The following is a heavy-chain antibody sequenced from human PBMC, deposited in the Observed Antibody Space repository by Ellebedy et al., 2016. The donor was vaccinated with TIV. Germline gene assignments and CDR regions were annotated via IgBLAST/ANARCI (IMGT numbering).Heavy chain of an antibody. CDR2: INQDGSEK. J-gene: IGHJ3*01. CDR1: RFSFSSYW. CDR3: ATDGSYGDYLSPTHALTF. V-gene: IGHV3-7*01. D-gene: IGHD4-17*01. Sequence: GGSLRLSCAASRFSFSSYWMSWVRQAPGKGLEWVANINQDGSEKHYVDSVKGRFTISRDNAKNSLYLQMNSLRAEDTAAYYCATDGSYGDYLSPTHALTFWGQGTMVTVSP.